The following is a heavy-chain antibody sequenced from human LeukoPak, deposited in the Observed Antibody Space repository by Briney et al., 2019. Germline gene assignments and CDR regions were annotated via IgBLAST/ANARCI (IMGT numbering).Heavy chain of an antibody. CDR3: ASDRSDGWHPKGFQDY. CDR2: IYYSGST. J-gene: IGHJ4*02. CDR1: GGSISSSSYY. V-gene: IGHV4-39*01. D-gene: IGHD5-24*01. Sequence: SETLSLICTVSGGSISSSSYYWGWIRQPPGKGLEWIGSIYYSGSTYYNPSLKSRVTISVDTSKNQFSLKLSSVTAADTAVYYCASDRSDGWHPKGFQDYWGQGTLVTVSS.